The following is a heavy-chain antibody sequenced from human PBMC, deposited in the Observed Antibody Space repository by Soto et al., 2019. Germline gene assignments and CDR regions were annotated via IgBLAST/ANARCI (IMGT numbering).Heavy chain of an antibody. V-gene: IGHV1-69*02. CDR3: ARGDYGGNSP. CDR1: GGTFSSYT. Sequence: QVQMVQSGAEVKKPGSSVKDSCKASGGTFSSYTISWVRQAPGQGLEWMGRIIPILGIANYAQKFQGRVTITADKSTSTAYMELSSLRSEDPAVYYCARGDYGGNSPWGQGTLVTVSS. CDR2: IIPILGIA. J-gene: IGHJ5*02. D-gene: IGHD4-17*01.